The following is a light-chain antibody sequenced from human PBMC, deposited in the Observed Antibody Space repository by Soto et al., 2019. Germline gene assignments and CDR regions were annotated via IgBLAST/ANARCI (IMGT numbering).Light chain of an antibody. CDR3: LQDYNYPYT. J-gene: IGKJ2*01. V-gene: IGKV1-6*01. CDR2: AAS. Sequence: AIQMTQSPSSLSASVGDRVTITCRASQDIKNDVAWYQQKPGKAPKLLIYAASSLQSGVPSRFSGSGSGTDFTLTVSSLQPEDFATHYCLQDYNYPYTFGQGTKVDIK. CDR1: QDIKND.